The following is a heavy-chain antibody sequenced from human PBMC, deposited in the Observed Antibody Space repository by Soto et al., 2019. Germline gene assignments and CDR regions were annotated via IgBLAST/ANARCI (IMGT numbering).Heavy chain of an antibody. CDR2: INHSGST. V-gene: IGHV4-34*01. J-gene: IGHJ4*02. CDR1: GGSFSGYY. D-gene: IGHD3-10*01. CDR3: ARGRLLWFGGLFLPPDY. Sequence: TLSLTCAVYGGSFSGYYWSWIRQPPGKGLEWIGEINHSGSTNYNPSLKSRVTISVDTSKNQFSLKLSSVTAADTAVYYCARGRLLWFGGLFLPPDYWGQGTLVTVSS.